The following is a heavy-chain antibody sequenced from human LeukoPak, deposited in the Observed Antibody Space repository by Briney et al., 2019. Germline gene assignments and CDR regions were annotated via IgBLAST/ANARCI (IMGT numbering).Heavy chain of an antibody. CDR3: ASRNCSSTSCRTRWFDP. CDR1: GFTFSSYA. V-gene: IGHV3-23*01. CDR2: ISGSGGST. Sequence: GGSLRLSCAASGFTFSSYAMSWVRQAPGKGLEWVSAISGSGGSTYYADSVKGRFTISRDNSKNTLYLQMNSLRAEDTAVYYCASRNCSSTSCRTRWFDPWAREPWSPSPQ. D-gene: IGHD2-2*01. J-gene: IGHJ5*02.